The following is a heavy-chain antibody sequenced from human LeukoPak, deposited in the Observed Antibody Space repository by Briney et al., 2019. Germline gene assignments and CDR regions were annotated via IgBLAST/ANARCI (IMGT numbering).Heavy chain of an antibody. CDR2: IYASGGT. V-gene: IGHV4-4*07. D-gene: IGHD3-10*01. CDR3: ARDLHGSGTWDWFDP. CDR1: GGSLSTYF. Sequence: SETLSLTCTVSGGSLSTYFWTWIRQPAGKGLEWIGRIYASGGTTHTPSLKSRVTMSVDTSKNQFSLKLNSVTAADTAVYYCARDLHGSGTWDWFDPWGQGTLVTVSS. J-gene: IGHJ5*02.